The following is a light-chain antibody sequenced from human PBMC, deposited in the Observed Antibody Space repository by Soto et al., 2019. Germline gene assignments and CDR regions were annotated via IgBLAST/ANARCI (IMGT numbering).Light chain of an antibody. CDR1: QSISSY. CDR2: AAS. CDR3: KHSYSTPRT. Sequence: DIQMTQSPSSLSASVGDRVTITCRASQSISSYLNWYQQKPGKAPKPLIYAASSLPSGVPSRFSGGGSGTEFTLTISSLQPEDFATDYCKHSYSTPRTFGQGTKVEIK. V-gene: IGKV1-39*01. J-gene: IGKJ1*01.